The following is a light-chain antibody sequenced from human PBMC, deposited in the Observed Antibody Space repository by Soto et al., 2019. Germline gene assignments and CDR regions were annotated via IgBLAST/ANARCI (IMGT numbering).Light chain of an antibody. CDR1: QSVSSSY. CDR3: QQYGISPGT. Sequence: EIVLTQSPGTLSLSPGERATLSCRASQSVSSSYLAWYQQKPGQAPRLLIYGASSRATGIPDRFSGSGSGTDFTLTISILEPEDFAVYYCQQYGISPGTFGQGTKVEIK. V-gene: IGKV3-20*01. J-gene: IGKJ1*01. CDR2: GAS.